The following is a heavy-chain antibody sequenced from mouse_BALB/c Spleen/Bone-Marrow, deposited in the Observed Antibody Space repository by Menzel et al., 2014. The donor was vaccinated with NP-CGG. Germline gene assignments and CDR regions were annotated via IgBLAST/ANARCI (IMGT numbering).Heavy chain of an antibody. CDR1: GFTFSSYT. CDR3: ARGGYYFDY. Sequence: DVKLQESGGGLVQPGGSLKLSCAASGFTFSSYTMSWVRQTPEKRLEWVAYISNGGGSTYHPDTVKGRFTISRDNAKNTLYLQMSSLKFEDTAMYYCARGGYYFDYWGQGTTLTVSS. V-gene: IGHV5-12-2*01. CDR2: ISNGGGST. J-gene: IGHJ2*01.